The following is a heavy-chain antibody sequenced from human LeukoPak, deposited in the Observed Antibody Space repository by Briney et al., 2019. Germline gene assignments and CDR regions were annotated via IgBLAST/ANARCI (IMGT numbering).Heavy chain of an antibody. CDR2: ISPYNGNT. CDR1: GYTFTSYA. J-gene: IGHJ4*02. CDR3: ARDLAGGGGDSGFDY. D-gene: IGHD2-21*02. Sequence: ASVKVSCKASGYTFTSYAINWVRQAPGQGLEWMGWISPYNGNTNYAQKVQGRVTMTTDTSTSTAYMELRSLRSDDTAVYYCARDLAGGGGDSGFDYWGQGTLVTVSS. V-gene: IGHV1-18*01.